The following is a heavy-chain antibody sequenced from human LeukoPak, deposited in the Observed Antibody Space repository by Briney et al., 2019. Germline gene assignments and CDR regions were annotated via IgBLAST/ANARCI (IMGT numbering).Heavy chain of an antibody. D-gene: IGHD3-10*01. Sequence: SVKVSCKASGGTFSSYAISWVRQAPGQGLEWMGRIIPIFGTANYAQKFQGRVTITTDESTSTAYMELSSLRSEDTAVYYCARAVGGYYGSGGYSANWFDPWGQGTLVTVSS. CDR1: GGTFSSYA. CDR3: ARAVGGYYGSGGYSANWFDP. CDR2: IIPIFGTA. V-gene: IGHV1-69*05. J-gene: IGHJ5*02.